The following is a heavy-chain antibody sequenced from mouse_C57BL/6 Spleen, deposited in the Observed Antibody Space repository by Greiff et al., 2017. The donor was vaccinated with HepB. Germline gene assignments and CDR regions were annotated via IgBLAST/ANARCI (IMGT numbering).Heavy chain of an antibody. V-gene: IGHV1-82*01. Sequence: VQLQQSGPELVKPGASVKISCKASGYAFSSSWMNWVKQRPGKGLEWIGRIYPGDGDTNYNGKFKGKATLTADKSSSTAYMQLSSLTSEDSAVYFCAHYGYLDYWGQSTTLTVSS. CDR1: GYAFSSSW. D-gene: IGHD1-1*02. CDR3: AHYGYLDY. J-gene: IGHJ2*01. CDR2: IYPGDGDT.